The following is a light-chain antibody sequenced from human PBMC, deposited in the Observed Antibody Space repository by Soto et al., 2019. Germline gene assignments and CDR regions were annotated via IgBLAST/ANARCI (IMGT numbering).Light chain of an antibody. Sequence: QSALTQPASVSGSLGQAITISCTGTSSDVGGYNLVSWYQQHPGKAPKLMIYEVTKRPSGVSNRFSASKSGDTASLTISGLQAGDEADYYCCSYAGTSSYAFGTGTKVTVL. CDR1: SSDVGGYNL. CDR3: CSYAGTSSYA. CDR2: EVT. J-gene: IGLJ1*01. V-gene: IGLV2-23*02.